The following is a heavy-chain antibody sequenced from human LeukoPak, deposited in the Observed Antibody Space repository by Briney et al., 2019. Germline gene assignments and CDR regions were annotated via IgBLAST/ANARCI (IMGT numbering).Heavy chain of an antibody. Sequence: GESLTISFKGSGYSFISYWIGWVRQMPGKGLEWMGIIYPGDSDTRYSPSFQGQVTISADKSISTAYLQWSSLKASDTAIYYCARRYNDFSSWFDPWGQGTLVTVSS. CDR2: IYPGDSDT. CDR1: GYSFISYW. J-gene: IGHJ5*02. V-gene: IGHV5-51*01. CDR3: ARRYNDFSSWFDP. D-gene: IGHD3/OR15-3a*01.